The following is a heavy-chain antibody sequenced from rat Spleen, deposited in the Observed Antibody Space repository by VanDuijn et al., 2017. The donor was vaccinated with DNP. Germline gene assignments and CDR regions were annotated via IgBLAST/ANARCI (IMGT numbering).Heavy chain of an antibody. CDR2: VKAKPNNYAT. V-gene: IGHV6-8*01. CDR1: RLSFNNAW. D-gene: IGHD1-10*01. J-gene: IGHJ3*01. Sequence: EEHVVEGRGVSVRPGLYLQRTSTYTRLSFNNAWIHLVRQSPQKQLDWVAQVKAKPNNYATYYAESVKGRFTISRDDSKSSVYLQMNSLKEEDTAIYYCSPIITTHFASWGQGTLVTVSS. CDR3: SPIITTHFAS.